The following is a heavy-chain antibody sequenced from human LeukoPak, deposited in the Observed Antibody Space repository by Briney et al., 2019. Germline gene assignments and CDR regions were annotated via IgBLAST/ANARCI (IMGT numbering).Heavy chain of an antibody. V-gene: IGHV3-15*01. CDR3: STWTDLYDY. D-gene: IGHD3/OR15-3a*01. Sequence: GALRPSCEASGITFSNALLTWVRPAPGEGPEWGCSIRSKPDGGTTDYASPVKDRFIISRDDSRNTLYLQMNSLKTEDTAIYYCSTWTDLYDYWGQGTLVTVSS. J-gene: IGHJ4*02. CDR2: IRSKPDGGTT. CDR1: GITFSNAL.